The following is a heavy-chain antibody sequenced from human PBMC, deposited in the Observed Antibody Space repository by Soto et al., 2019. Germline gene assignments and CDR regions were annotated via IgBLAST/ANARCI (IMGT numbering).Heavy chain of an antibody. CDR3: AKYEGYYYGMDV. V-gene: IGHV4-30-2*01. CDR2: IYHSGST. D-gene: IGHD3-3*01. Sequence: QLQLQESGSGLVKPSQTLSLTCAVSGGSISSGGYSWSWIRQPPGKGLEWIGYIYHSGSTYYNPSLKSRVTISVDRSKNQFSLQLSSVTAADTAVYYCAKYEGYYYGMDVWGQGTTVTVSS. CDR1: GGSISSGGYS. J-gene: IGHJ6*02.